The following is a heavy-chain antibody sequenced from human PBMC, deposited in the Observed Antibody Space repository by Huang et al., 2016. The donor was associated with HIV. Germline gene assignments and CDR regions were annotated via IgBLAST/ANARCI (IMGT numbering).Heavy chain of an antibody. Sequence: EVQFVESGGGLVKAGRSLRLSCTASGFTFGNYGMSWFRQAPGKGLEWVGFIRRKDYSETTEYAASVKGRFTISRDDSKSIAYLQMNSLKPEDTAVYYCTRDSVYPNYYDGSGFYFDYWGQGTLVTVSS. CDR1: GFTFGNYG. V-gene: IGHV3-49*05. J-gene: IGHJ4*02. CDR2: IRRKDYSETT. D-gene: IGHD3-22*01. CDR3: TRDSVYPNYYDGSGFYFDY.